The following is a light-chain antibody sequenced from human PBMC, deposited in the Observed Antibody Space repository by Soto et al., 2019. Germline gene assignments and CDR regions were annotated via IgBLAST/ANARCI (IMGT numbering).Light chain of an antibody. CDR3: QQYGSSLFT. Sequence: EIVLTQSPGILSLSPGERATLSCRTSQRVSSSLAWYQQKPGQAPRLLIYGASSRATGIPDRFSGSGSGTDFTLTISRLEPEDFAVYYCQQYGSSLFTFGPGTKVDIK. CDR2: GAS. V-gene: IGKV3-20*01. J-gene: IGKJ3*01. CDR1: QRVSSS.